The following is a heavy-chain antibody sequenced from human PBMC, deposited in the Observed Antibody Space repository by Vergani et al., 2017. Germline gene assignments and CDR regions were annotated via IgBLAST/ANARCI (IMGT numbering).Heavy chain of an antibody. D-gene: IGHD2-2*01. CDR3: AKDRNRYCSSTSCYDAFDI. J-gene: IGHJ3*02. Sequence: VQLVESGGGLVQPGGSLRLSCAASGFTFSSYTMSWVRQAPGKGLEWVSAISGSGGSTYYADSVKGRFTISRDNSKNTLYLQMNSLRAEDTAVYYCAKDRNRYCSSTSCYDAFDIWGQGTMVTVSS. V-gene: IGHV3-23*04. CDR2: ISGSGGST. CDR1: GFTFSSYT.